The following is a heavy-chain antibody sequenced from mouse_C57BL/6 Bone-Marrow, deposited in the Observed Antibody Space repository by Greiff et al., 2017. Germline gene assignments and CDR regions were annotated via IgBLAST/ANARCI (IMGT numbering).Heavy chain of an antibody. CDR2: IRSKSNNYAT. J-gene: IGHJ4*01. V-gene: IGHV10-1*01. Sequence: EVQGVESGGGLVQPKGSLKLSCAASGFSFNTYAMNWVRQAPGKGLEWVARIRSKSNNYATYYADSVKDRFTISRDDSESMLYLQMNNLKTEDTAMYYCVRQGIYDGYCYAMDYWGQGTSVTVSS. CDR3: VRQGIYDGYCYAMDY. D-gene: IGHD2-3*01. CDR1: GFSFNTYA.